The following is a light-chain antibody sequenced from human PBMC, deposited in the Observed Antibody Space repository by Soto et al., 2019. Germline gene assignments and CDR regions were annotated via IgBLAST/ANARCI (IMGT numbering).Light chain of an antibody. CDR1: SSNIGAGYD. V-gene: IGLV1-40*01. Sequence: QLVLTQPPSVSGAPGQRVTISCTGSSSNIGAGYDVHWYQQLPGTAPKLLIYGNSNRPSGVPDRFSGSKSGTSASLAITGLQAEDEADYYGQSYDSSLRVSVFGGGTKLTVL. J-gene: IGLJ2*01. CDR2: GNS. CDR3: QSYDSSLRVSV.